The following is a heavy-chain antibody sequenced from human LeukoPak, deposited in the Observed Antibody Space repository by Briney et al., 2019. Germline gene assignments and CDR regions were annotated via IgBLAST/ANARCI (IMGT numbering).Heavy chain of an antibody. J-gene: IGHJ4*02. CDR2: LYSDGNT. Sequence: GGSLRLSCAASGFTVITNDMTWVRQAPGKGLEWVSVLYSDGNTKYADSVQGRFTISRDNSKNTLYLEMNSLSPDDTAVYDCARGVEPLAANTLAYWGQGTLVTVSS. CDR1: GFTVITND. D-gene: IGHD1-14*01. V-gene: IGHV3-53*01. CDR3: ARGVEPLAANTLAY.